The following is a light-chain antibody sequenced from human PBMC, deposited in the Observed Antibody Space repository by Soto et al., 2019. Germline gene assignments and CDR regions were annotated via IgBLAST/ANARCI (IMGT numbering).Light chain of an antibody. CDR3: QQNYITPWT. J-gene: IGKJ1*01. CDR1: QSISSY. Sequence: DIQMTQSPSSLSASVGDRVTITCRASQSISSYLNWYQQKPGKAPKLLIYDASSLQSGVPSRFSGSGSGTDFTLTISSLQPEDFATYFCQQNYITPWTFGQGTKVEIK. V-gene: IGKV1-39*01. CDR2: DAS.